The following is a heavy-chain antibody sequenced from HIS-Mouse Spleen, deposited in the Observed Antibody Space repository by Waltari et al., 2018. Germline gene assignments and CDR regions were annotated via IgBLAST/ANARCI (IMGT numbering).Heavy chain of an antibody. J-gene: IGHJ4*02. D-gene: IGHD4-4*01. CDR2: MNPNSGDT. Sequence: QVQLVQSGAEVKKPGASVKVSCKASGYTFTSYDINWVRQATGQGHEWMGWMNPNSGDTGYAQKFQGRVTMTRNTSISTAYMELSSLRSEDTAVYYCARGHDYSNYFDYWGQGTLVTVSS. CDR1: GYTFTSYD. CDR3: ARGHDYSNYFDY. V-gene: IGHV1-8*01.